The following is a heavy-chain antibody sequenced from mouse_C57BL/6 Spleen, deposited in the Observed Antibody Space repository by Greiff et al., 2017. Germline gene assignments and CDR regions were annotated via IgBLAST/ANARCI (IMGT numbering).Heavy chain of an antibody. CDR1: GFAFSDYC. J-gene: IGHJ1*03. CDR3: ARHYYGSSYRELDV. Sequence: EVQLVESGGGLVQPGGSLKISCAASGFAFSDYCMYWVRQTPEKRLEWVAYISTGGGSTYYPDNVKGRFTISRDNAKNTLYLQMSRLKSEDTAIYYLARHYYGSSYRELDVWGKGTPGTGSS. CDR2: ISTGGGST. D-gene: IGHD1-1*01. V-gene: IGHV5-12*01.